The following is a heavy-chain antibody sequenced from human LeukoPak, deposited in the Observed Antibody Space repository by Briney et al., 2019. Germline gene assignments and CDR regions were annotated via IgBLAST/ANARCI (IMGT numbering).Heavy chain of an antibody. Sequence: SETLSLTCAVYGGSFSAYYWSWIRQPPGKGLEWIGEINHSGSTNYNPSLESRVTISIDTSKNQFSLKLSSVTAADTAVYYCASDTAAAGTNYWGQGTLVTVSS. V-gene: IGHV4-34*01. CDR3: ASDTAAAGTNY. D-gene: IGHD6-13*01. J-gene: IGHJ4*02. CDR1: GGSFSAYY. CDR2: INHSGST.